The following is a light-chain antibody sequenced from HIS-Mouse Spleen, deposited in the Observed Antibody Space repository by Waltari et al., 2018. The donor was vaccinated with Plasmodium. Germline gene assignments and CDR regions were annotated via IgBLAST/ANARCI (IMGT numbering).Light chain of an antibody. CDR1: QSISSW. Sequence: DIQMTQSPSTLSASVRDRVTITCRASQSISSWFAWYQQKPGKAPKLLSYKASSLESGVPSRFSGSGSGPEFTLTISSLQPDDFATYYCQQYNSYSWTFGQGPKVEIK. V-gene: IGKV1-5*03. J-gene: IGKJ1*01. CDR2: KAS. CDR3: QQYNSYSWT.